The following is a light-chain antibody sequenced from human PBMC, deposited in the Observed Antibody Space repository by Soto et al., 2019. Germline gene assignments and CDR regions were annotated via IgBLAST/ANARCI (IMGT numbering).Light chain of an antibody. CDR1: QSVSSN. Sequence: EIVLTQSPATLSLSPGERATLSCRASQSVSSNLAWYQQKPGQAPRLLIYGASTRATGIPARFSGSGSGTEFTLTISSLQSEDFAVYYCQQYNNWPLTWTFGQGTKLDIK. V-gene: IGKV3-15*01. CDR3: QQYNNWPLTWT. CDR2: GAS. J-gene: IGKJ1*01.